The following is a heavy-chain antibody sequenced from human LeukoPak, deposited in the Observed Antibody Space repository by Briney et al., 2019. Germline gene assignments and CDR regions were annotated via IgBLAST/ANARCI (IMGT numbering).Heavy chain of an antibody. D-gene: IGHD1-1*01. J-gene: IGHJ4*02. CDR1: GFTFSSYG. V-gene: IGHV3-33*01. CDR2: IWYDGSNK. Sequence: GRSLRLSCAASGFTFSSYGMHWVRQAPGKGLEWVAVIWYDGSNKYYADSVKGRFTISRDNSKNTLYPQMNSLRAEDTAVYYCASRYNWNDAPFDYWGQGTLVTVSS. CDR3: ASRYNWNDAPFDY.